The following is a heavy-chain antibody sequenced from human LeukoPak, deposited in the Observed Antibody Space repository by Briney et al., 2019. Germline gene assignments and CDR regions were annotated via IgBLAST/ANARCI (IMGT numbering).Heavy chain of an antibody. D-gene: IGHD3-3*01. Sequence: SETLSLTCTVSGGSISSSSYYWGWIRQPSGKGLEWIGSIYYSGSTYYNPPLKSRVTISVDTSKDQFSLKLSSVTAADTAVYYCASTIFGVVYYFDYWGQGTLVTVSS. CDR2: IYYSGST. CDR1: GGSISSSSYY. V-gene: IGHV4-39*01. CDR3: ASTIFGVVYYFDY. J-gene: IGHJ4*02.